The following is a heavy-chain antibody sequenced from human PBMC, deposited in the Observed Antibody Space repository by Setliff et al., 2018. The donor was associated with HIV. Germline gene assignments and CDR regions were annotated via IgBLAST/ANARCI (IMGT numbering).Heavy chain of an antibody. D-gene: IGHD6-6*01. Sequence: PGGSLRLSCAVSGFMFSNYAMNWVRQGPGRELEWVSAIRGNGVDRFYTDSVRGRFTISRENAKNSLYLQMNNVRAGDTAVYYCTRELNGHTSSHYYFGLDVWGQGTTVTVSS. V-gene: IGHV3-23*01. CDR1: GFMFSNYA. CDR3: TRELNGHTSSHYYFGLDV. J-gene: IGHJ6*02. CDR2: IRGNGVDR.